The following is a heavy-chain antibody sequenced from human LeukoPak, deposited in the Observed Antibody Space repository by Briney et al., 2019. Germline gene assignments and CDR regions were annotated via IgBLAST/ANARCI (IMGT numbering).Heavy chain of an antibody. CDR2: INSGGST. CDR1: GFTFSTYA. CDR3: AKATGTLGN. Sequence: GGSLRLSCAASGFTFSTYAMTWVRQAPGKGLEWVSTINSGGSTYYADSVKGRFTISRDNSKNTLYLQMNSLTAEDTAIYYCAKATGTLGNWGQGTLVTVSS. V-gene: IGHV3-23*01. J-gene: IGHJ4*02. D-gene: IGHD1-1*01.